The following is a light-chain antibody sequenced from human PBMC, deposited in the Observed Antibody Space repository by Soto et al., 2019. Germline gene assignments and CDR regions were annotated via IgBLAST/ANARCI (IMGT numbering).Light chain of an antibody. J-gene: IGKJ3*01. CDR2: WAS. V-gene: IGKV4-1*01. Sequence: DIVMTQSPDSLAVALGERATMNCKSSRSILSSSNNKNYLAWYQQKPGQPPRLLIYWASTRQSGVPERFSGSGSGTDFTLTISSLQAEDAGVYYCQQYYSSPFTFGPGTKVDIK. CDR1: RSILSSSNNKNY. CDR3: QQYYSSPFT.